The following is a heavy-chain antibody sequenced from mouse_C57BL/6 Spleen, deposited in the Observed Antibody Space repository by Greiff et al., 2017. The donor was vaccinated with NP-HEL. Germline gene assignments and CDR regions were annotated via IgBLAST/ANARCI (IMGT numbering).Heavy chain of an antibody. D-gene: IGHD2-5*01. Sequence: QVQLQQPGAELVKPGASVKVSCKASGYTFTSYWMHWVKQRHGKGLEWIGRIHPSDSDTNYNQKFKGKATLTVDKSSSTAYMQLSSLTSEDSAVYYCAIEVDYSNYFDYWGQGTTLTVSS. CDR1: GYTFTSYW. CDR2: IHPSDSDT. J-gene: IGHJ2*01. CDR3: AIEVDYSNYFDY. V-gene: IGHV1-74*01.